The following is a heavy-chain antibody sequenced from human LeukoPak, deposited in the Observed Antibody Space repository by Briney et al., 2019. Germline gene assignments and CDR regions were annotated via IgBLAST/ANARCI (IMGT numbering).Heavy chain of an antibody. J-gene: IGHJ5*02. Sequence: PSETLSLTCTVSGDSISGYYWTWIRQPPGKGLEWIGYIYYSGSINYSPSLKSRLTISVDTSKNQFSLKLSSVTAADTAAYYCARDQRWFDPWGQGTLVTVSS. V-gene: IGHV4-59*12. CDR3: ARDQRWFDP. CDR2: IYYSGSI. CDR1: GDSISGYY.